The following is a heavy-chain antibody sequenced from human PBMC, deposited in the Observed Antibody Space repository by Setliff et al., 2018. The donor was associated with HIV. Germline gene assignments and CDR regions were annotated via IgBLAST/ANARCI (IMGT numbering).Heavy chain of an antibody. J-gene: IGHJ4*02. CDR1: GFTFDRFW. CDR2: VNRDGSST. CDR3: AKVPTRIQPRYFDY. V-gene: IGHV3-74*01. Sequence: GGSLRLSCAASGFTFDRFWMHWVRQAPGKGLVWVSRVNRDGSSTTYADSVKGRFAISRDNSKNTLHLQMNSLRVEDTAVYYCAKVPTRIQPRYFDYWGQGTLVTVSS. D-gene: IGHD5-18*01.